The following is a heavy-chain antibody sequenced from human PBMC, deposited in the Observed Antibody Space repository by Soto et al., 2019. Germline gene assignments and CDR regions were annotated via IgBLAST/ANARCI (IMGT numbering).Heavy chain of an antibody. CDR1: GYTFTSYA. CDR3: ARGGHYDGVSYHPVGFDY. Sequence: ASVKVSCKASGYTFTSYAMHWVRQAPGQRLEWMGWINAGNGNTKYSQKFQDRVTITRDTSASTAYMELSSLRSEDTAVYYCARGGHYDGVSYHPVGFDYWGQGTQVTVSS. CDR2: INAGNGNT. J-gene: IGHJ4*02. V-gene: IGHV1-3*01. D-gene: IGHD3-16*01.